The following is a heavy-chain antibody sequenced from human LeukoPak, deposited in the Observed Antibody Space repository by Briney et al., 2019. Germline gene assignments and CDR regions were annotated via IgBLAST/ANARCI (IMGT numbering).Heavy chain of an antibody. D-gene: IGHD3-9*01. J-gene: IGHJ4*02. CDR1: GGSISSSSYY. CDR2: IYYSGST. V-gene: IGHV4-61*05. CDR3: ARLTYYDILTGHWAYDY. Sequence: SETLSLTCTVSGGSISSSSYYWGWIRQPPGKGLEWIGYIYYSGSTNYNPSLKSRVTISVDTSKNQFSLKLSSVTAADTAVYYCARLTYYDILTGHWAYDYWGQGTLVTVSS.